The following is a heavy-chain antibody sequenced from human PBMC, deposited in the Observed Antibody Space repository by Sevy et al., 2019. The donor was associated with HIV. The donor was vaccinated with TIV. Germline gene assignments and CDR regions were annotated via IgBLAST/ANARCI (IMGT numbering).Heavy chain of an antibody. V-gene: IGHV3-15*01. CDR1: GFTFSNAW. D-gene: IGHD1-26*01. Sequence: GGSLRLSCAASGFTFSNAWMIWVRQAPGKGLEWVGRIKSKTDGGTTDYAAPVKGRFTISRDDSKNTLYLQMNSLKTEDTAVYYCTRQIWQYSGSYGSDTYYYGMDVWGQGTTVTVSS. CDR3: TRQIWQYSGSYGSDTYYYGMDV. J-gene: IGHJ6*02. CDR2: IKSKTDGGTT.